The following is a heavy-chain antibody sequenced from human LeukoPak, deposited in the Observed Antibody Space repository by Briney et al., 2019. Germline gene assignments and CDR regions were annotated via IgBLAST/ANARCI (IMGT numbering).Heavy chain of an antibody. CDR1: GFTFSSYS. CDR2: INSDGSST. Sequence: GGSLRLSCAASGFTFSSYSMNWVRQAPGKGLVWVSRINSDGSSTSYADSVKGRFTISRDNAKNTLYLQMNRLRAEDTAVYYCAGEVYYYDSSWVDYWGQGTLVTVSS. D-gene: IGHD3-22*01. J-gene: IGHJ4*02. CDR3: AGEVYYYDSSWVDY. V-gene: IGHV3-74*01.